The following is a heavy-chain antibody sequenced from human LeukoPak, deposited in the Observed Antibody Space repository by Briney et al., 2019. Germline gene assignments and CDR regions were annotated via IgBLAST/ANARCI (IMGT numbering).Heavy chain of an antibody. J-gene: IGHJ4*02. D-gene: IGHD2-2*01. CDR1: GFSFSSYS. CDR3: ARDYLYAFDY. Sequence: GGSLRLSCAASGFSFSSYSMNWVRQAPGKGLEWVSYISGSCNAKHYTDSVKGRFTISRDNAKNALYLQMNSLRAEDTAVYFCARDYLYAFDYWGQGTLVTVSS. V-gene: IGHV3-48*01. CDR2: ISGSCNAK.